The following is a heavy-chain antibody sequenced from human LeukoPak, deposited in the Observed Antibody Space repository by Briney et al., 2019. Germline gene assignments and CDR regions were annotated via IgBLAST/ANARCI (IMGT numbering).Heavy chain of an antibody. Sequence: GGSLRLSCAASGFTFSSYWMSWVRQASGKGLEWVANIKQDGSEKYYVDSVKGRFTISRDNAKNSLYLQMNSLRAEDTAVYYCARDVGYCSSTSCHYYFDYWGQGTLVTVSS. J-gene: IGHJ4*02. D-gene: IGHD2-2*01. V-gene: IGHV3-7*01. CDR1: GFTFSSYW. CDR3: ARDVGYCSSTSCHYYFDY. CDR2: IKQDGSEK.